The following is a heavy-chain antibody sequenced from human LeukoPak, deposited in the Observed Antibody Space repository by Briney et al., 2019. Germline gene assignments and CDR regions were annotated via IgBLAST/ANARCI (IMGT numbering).Heavy chain of an antibody. V-gene: IGHV3-66*01. CDR2: IYSGGST. CDR1: GFTVSSNY. CDR3: AREGTMVRGVTYYGMDV. D-gene: IGHD3-10*01. J-gene: IGHJ6*02. Sequence: GGSLRLSCAASGFTVSSNYMSWVGQAPGKGLEWVSVIYSGGSTYYADSVKGRFTISRDNSKNTLYLQMNSLRAEDTAVYYCAREGTMVRGVTYYGMDVRGQGTTVTVSS.